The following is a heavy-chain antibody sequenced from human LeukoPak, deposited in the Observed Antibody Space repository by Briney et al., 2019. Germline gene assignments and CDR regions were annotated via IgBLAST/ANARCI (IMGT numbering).Heavy chain of an antibody. Sequence: GGSLRLSCAASGFTFSSYSMNWVRQAPGEGLEWVSYISSSSSTIYYADSVKGRFTISRDNAKNSLYLQMNSLRAEDTAVYYCARADSSGYYHPINWGQGTLVTVSS. CDR1: GFTFSSYS. D-gene: IGHD3-22*01. J-gene: IGHJ4*02. V-gene: IGHV3-48*01. CDR2: ISSSSSTI. CDR3: ARADSSGYYHPIN.